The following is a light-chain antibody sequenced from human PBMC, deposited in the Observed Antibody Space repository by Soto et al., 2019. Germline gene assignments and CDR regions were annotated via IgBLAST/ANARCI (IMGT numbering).Light chain of an antibody. CDR3: QRYNNWPLT. CDR1: RSISRN. V-gene: IGKV3-15*01. J-gene: IGKJ4*01. CDR2: DAS. Sequence: EIVMTQSPATLSVSPGERVTLPCRASRSISRNLAWYQHKPGQTPRLLIYDASTRATGVPVRFSGSGSGTEFTLTINSLQSEDFAVYYCQRYNNWPLTFGGGTKVDI.